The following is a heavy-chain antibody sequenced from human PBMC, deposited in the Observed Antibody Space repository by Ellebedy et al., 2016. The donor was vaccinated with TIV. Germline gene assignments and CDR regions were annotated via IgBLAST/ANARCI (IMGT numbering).Heavy chain of an antibody. CDR3: ARDEGSRGALDV. CDR2: VSFDGNKK. V-gene: IGHV3-30*03. D-gene: IGHD3-10*01. CDR1: GFTFGGFG. J-gene: IGHJ6*02. Sequence: GESLKISCAGSGFTFGGFGIHWVRQAPGKGLEWVAVVSFDGNKKYYSDSVKGRFTISRDNSKNTLHLHMDNLRTEDTAVYYCARDEGSRGALDVWGQGTTVTVSS.